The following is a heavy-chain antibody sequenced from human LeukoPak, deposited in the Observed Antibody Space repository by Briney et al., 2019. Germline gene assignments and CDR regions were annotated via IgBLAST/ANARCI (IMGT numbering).Heavy chain of an antibody. J-gene: IGHJ4*02. V-gene: IGHV3-30*04. CDR2: ISYDGSDK. CDR3: AKGGTTVVDY. D-gene: IGHD4-23*01. Sequence: GGSLRLSCAASGFSFSTYAMHWVRQAPGKGLEWVAIISYDGSDKYYADSVKGRFTISRDNAKNTLYLQMNSLRAEDTAVYYCAKGGTTVVDYWGQGTLVTVSS. CDR1: GFSFSTYA.